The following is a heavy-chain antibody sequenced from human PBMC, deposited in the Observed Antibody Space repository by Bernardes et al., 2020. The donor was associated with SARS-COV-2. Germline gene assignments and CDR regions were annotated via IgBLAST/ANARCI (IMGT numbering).Heavy chain of an antibody. J-gene: IGHJ6*02. CDR1: GGSISSSNW. CDR2: IYHSGST. V-gene: IGHV4-4*02. Sequence: SETLSLTCAVSGGSISSSNWWSWVRQPPGKGLEWIGEIYHSGSTNYNPSLKSRVTISVDKSKNQFSLKLSSVTAADTAVYYCAGRDGLLWFGELLKDYYGMDVWGQGTTVTVSS. CDR3: AGRDGLLWFGELLKDYYGMDV. D-gene: IGHD3-10*01.